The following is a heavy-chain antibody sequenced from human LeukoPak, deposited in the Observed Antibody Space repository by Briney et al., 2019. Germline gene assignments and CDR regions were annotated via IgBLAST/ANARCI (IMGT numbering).Heavy chain of an antibody. D-gene: IGHD5-12*01. CDR1: VGSFSGYY. J-gene: IGHJ4*02. V-gene: IGHV4-34*01. CDR3: ARGGSSGYSL. Sequence: SETLPLTCAVYVGSFSGYYWSWIRQPPGKGLEWIGEINHRGSTHYNPSLKSRVTISVDTSKNQFSLKVDSVTAADTAVYFCARGGSSGYSLWGQGTLVTVSS. CDR2: INHRGST.